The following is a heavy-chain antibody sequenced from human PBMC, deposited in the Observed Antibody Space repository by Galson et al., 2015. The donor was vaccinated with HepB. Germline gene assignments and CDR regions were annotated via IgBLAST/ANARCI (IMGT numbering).Heavy chain of an antibody. CDR3: TSPRGGYDAFHI. D-gene: IGHD3-22*01. V-gene: IGHV1-24*01. CDR2: FESEDGGP. Sequence: SVKVSCKVSGYTLTELSMHWVRQAPGKGLEWMGTFESEDGGPLYAQQFQGRVTMTQDAATDTAYMELSSLRSEDTAVYYCTSPRGGYDAFHIWGQGTMVTVS. CDR1: GYTLTELS. J-gene: IGHJ3*02.